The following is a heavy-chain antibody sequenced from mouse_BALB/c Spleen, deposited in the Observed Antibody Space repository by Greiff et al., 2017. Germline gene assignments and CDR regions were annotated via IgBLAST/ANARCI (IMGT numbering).Heavy chain of an antibody. D-gene: IGHD2-5*01. CDR3: ARDSTPYAMDY. J-gene: IGHJ4*01. CDR1: GFTFSSFG. V-gene: IGHV5-17*02. CDR2: ISSGSSTI. Sequence: EVHLVESGGGLVQPGGSRKLSCAASGFTFSSFGMHWVRQAPEKGLEWVAYISSGSSTIYYADTVKGRFTISRDNPKNTLFLQMTSLRSEDTAMYYCARDSTPYAMDYWGQGTSVTVSS.